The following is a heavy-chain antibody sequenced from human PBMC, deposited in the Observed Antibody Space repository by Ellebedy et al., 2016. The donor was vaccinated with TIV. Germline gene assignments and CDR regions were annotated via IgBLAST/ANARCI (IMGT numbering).Heavy chain of an antibody. CDR1: GFNLTDYY. Sequence: GESLKISCAASGFNLTDYYMSWIHQAPGKGLEWVSYISSTSIYTKYADSVKGRFSISRDNARNSVYLQMNSLRAEDTAVYFCARDREVTTVTHWFDPWGQGTLVTVSS. J-gene: IGHJ5*02. D-gene: IGHD4-11*01. CDR3: ARDREVTTVTHWFDP. CDR2: ISSTSIYT. V-gene: IGHV3-11*06.